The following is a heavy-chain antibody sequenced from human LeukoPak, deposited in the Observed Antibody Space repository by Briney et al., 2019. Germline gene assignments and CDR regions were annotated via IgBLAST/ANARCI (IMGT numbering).Heavy chain of an antibody. Sequence: PGGSLRLSCAASGFTFSTYGMHWVRQAPGKGLEWVAVIWSDGSNKYYADSVKGRFTISRDNSKNTLYLQMNSLRAEDTAVYYCARDRYTSGWYYLDYWGQGTLVTVSS. CDR3: ARDRYTSGWYYLDY. CDR2: IWSDGSNK. J-gene: IGHJ4*02. V-gene: IGHV3-33*01. D-gene: IGHD6-19*01. CDR1: GFTFSTYG.